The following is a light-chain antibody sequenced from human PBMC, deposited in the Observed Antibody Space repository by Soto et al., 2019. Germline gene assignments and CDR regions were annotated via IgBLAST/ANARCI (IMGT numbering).Light chain of an antibody. CDR2: DAS. J-gene: IGKJ2*01. CDR1: QSVNSR. Sequence: EIVMTQSPATLSVSPGERVTLFCRASQSVNSRLAWYQQKPAQAPRLLIYDASTRATGIPARFSGSGSGTEFTLTISSLQSEDFAVYYCQQYKNWPPEYTFGQATKLEIK. CDR3: QQYKNWPPEYT. V-gene: IGKV3-15*01.